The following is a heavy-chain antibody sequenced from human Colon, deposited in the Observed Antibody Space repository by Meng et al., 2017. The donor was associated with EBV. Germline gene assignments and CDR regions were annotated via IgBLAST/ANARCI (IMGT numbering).Heavy chain of an antibody. Sequence: EVQLLESXXGLVQXGGSLRLSCAASGFAFTTYAMRWVRQAPGKGLEWVSTIGAGGTTYYADSVKGRFTISRDTSKNTLYLQINSLRAEDTAVYYCAKGGGTSLYYFHYGGPGTLVTVSA. CDR1: GFAFTTYA. CDR2: IGAGGTT. V-gene: IGHV3-23*01. J-gene: IGHJ4*02. D-gene: IGHD4-23*01. CDR3: AKGGGTSLYYFHY.